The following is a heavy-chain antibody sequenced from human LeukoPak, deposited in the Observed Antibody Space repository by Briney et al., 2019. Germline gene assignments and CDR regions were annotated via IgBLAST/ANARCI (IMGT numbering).Heavy chain of an antibody. V-gene: IGHV4-39*07. J-gene: IGHJ4*02. CDR1: GGSISSSSYY. CDR2: IYYSGST. CDR3: ARDQSIAAAAHFDY. Sequence: SETLSLTCTVSGGSISSSSYYWGWIRQPPGKGLGWIGSIYYSGSTYYNPSLKSRVTISVDTSKNQFSLKLSSVTAADTAVYYCARDQSIAAAAHFDYWGQGTLVTVSS. D-gene: IGHD6-13*01.